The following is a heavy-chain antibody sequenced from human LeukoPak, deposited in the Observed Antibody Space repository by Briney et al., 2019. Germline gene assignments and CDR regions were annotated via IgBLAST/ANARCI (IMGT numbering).Heavy chain of an antibody. CDR2: ISGSGGST. V-gene: IGHV3-23*01. CDR3: VVVVPAAPYPPFDY. CDR1: GFTFSSYA. J-gene: IGHJ4*02. D-gene: IGHD2-2*01. Sequence: GGSLRLSCAASGFTFSSYAMSWVRQAPGKGLEWVPAISGSGGSTYYADSVKGRFTISRDNSKNTLYLQMNSLRAEDTAVYYCVVVVPAAPYPPFDYWGQGTLVTVSS.